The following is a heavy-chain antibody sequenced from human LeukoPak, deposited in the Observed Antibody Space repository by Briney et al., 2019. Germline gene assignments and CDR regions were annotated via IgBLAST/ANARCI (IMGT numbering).Heavy chain of an antibody. CDR1: GFTVSSNY. V-gene: IGHV3-23*01. Sequence: PGGSLRLSCAASGFTVSSNYMSWVRQAPGKGLEWVSSISGSGGRTFYADSVKGRFTISRDNSKNTLYLQVNSLRAEDTAVYYCAKGLSIVPRYFDYWGQGILVTVSS. D-gene: IGHD2-2*01. CDR2: ISGSGGRT. CDR3: AKGLSIVPRYFDY. J-gene: IGHJ4*02.